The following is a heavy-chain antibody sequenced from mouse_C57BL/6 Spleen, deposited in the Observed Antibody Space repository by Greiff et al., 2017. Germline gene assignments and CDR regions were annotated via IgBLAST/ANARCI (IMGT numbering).Heavy chain of an antibody. D-gene: IGHD2-2*01. Sequence: QVQLQQPGAELVKPGASVKLSCKASGYTFTSYWMQWVKQRPGQGLEWIGEIDPSDSYTNYNQKFKGKATLTVDTSSSTAYMQLSSLTSEDSAVYYCARGYYGYSYYFDYWGQGTTLTVSS. CDR2: IDPSDSYT. CDR3: ARGYYGYSYYFDY. CDR1: GYTFTSYW. J-gene: IGHJ2*01. V-gene: IGHV1-50*01.